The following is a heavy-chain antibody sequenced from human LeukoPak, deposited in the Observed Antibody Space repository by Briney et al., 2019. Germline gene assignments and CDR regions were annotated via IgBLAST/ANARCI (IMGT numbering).Heavy chain of an antibody. Sequence: SETLSLTCTVSGGSISSGGYYWSWIRQHPGKGLEWIGYIYYSGSTYYNPSLKSRVTISVDTSKNQFSLKLSSVTAADTAVYYCARVDYGDYRFDYWGQGTLVTVSS. CDR3: ARVDYGDYRFDY. V-gene: IGHV4-31*03. D-gene: IGHD4-17*01. CDR1: GGSISSGGYY. CDR2: IYYSGST. J-gene: IGHJ4*02.